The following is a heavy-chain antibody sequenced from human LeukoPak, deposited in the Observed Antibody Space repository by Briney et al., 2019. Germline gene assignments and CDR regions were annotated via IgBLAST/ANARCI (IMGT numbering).Heavy chain of an antibody. CDR3: ARRDFYDAFDI. Sequence: SETLSLTCTVSGYSISSGYYWGWIRQPPGKGLEWIGSIYHSGSTYYNPSLKSRVTMSLDTSKNQFSLRLRSVTAADTAVYYCARRDFYDAFDIWGQGTMVTVSS. D-gene: IGHD3-3*01. V-gene: IGHV4-38-2*02. J-gene: IGHJ3*02. CDR2: IYHSGST. CDR1: GYSISSGYY.